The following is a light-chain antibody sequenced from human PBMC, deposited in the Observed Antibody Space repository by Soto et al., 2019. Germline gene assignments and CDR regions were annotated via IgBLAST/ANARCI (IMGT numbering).Light chain of an antibody. CDR3: QQSYSALRT. Sequence: DIQMTQSPSSLSASVGDRVTITCRASQSISSYLNWYQQKPGKAPKLLIYAASTLQSGVPSRFGGSGSGTDFTLTISSLRPEDFATYYCQQSYSALRTFGQGTKVEIK. CDR1: QSISSY. V-gene: IGKV1-39*01. J-gene: IGKJ1*01. CDR2: AAS.